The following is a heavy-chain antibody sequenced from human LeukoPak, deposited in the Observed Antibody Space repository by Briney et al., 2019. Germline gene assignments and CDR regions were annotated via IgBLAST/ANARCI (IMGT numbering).Heavy chain of an antibody. CDR2: ISPDNGNT. J-gene: IGHJ4*02. Sequence: ASVKVSCKASGYTFTDYALTWVRQAPGQGLEWMGWISPDNGNTNYAQKFQGRVTITTDESTSTAYMELSSLRSEDTAVYYCARGLLPYYFDYWGQGTLVTVSS. CDR1: GYTFTDYA. D-gene: IGHD4-23*01. V-gene: IGHV1-18*01. CDR3: ARGLLPYYFDY.